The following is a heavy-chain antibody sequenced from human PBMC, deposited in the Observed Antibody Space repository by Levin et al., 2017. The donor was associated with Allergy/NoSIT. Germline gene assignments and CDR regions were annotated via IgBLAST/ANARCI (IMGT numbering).Heavy chain of an antibody. CDR2: VSPNSGDT. J-gene: IGHJ4*02. CDR3: ARSRQYGYT. V-gene: IGHV1-8*01. D-gene: IGHD5-24*01. CDR1: GYSFTSYD. Sequence: PGGSLRLSCTASGYSFTSYDINWVRQATGQGLEWMGWVSPNSGDTGYAQKFQGRVTITRNTSISTAYLQLHSLRSDDTAVYYCARSRQYGYTWGRGTLVTVSS.